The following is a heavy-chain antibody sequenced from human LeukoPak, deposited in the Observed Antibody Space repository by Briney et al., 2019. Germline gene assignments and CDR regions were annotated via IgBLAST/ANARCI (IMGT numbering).Heavy chain of an antibody. J-gene: IGHJ6*02. CDR1: GFTVSSNY. Sequence: GGSLRLSCAVSGFTVSSNYMSWVRQAPGKGLEWVSVIYSGGSTYYADSVKGRFTISRDNSKNTLYLQMNSLRAEDPAVYYCARDFASGMDVWGQGTTVTVSS. CDR3: ARDFASGMDV. D-gene: IGHD3-3*01. V-gene: IGHV3-66*01. CDR2: IYSGGST.